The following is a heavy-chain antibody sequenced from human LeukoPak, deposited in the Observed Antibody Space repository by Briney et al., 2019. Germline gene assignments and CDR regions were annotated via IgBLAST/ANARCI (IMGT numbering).Heavy chain of an antibody. Sequence: GGSLRLSCAASGFTFSDYYMSWLRQAPGKGLEWVSYFSSSGSTIYYADSVKGRFTISRDNAKNSLYLQMNSLRAEDTAVYYCARGPVGGAFDYWGQGTLVTVSS. V-gene: IGHV3-11*01. D-gene: IGHD4-23*01. CDR1: GFTFSDYY. CDR2: FSSSGSTI. J-gene: IGHJ4*02. CDR3: ARGPVGGAFDY.